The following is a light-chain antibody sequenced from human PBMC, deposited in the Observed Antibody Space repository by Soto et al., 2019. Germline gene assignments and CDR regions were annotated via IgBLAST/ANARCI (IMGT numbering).Light chain of an antibody. CDR1: SSNIGGNS. V-gene: IGLV1-44*01. Sequence: QSVLTQPPSASATPGQRVSISWSGSSSNIGGNSVTWYQQFLGTAPKLLIYGSNQRPSGVPDRFSGSKSGTSASLAISGLQAEDESDYYCAAWDDTLNGPVFGGGTKVTVL. CDR3: AAWDDTLNGPV. CDR2: GSN. J-gene: IGLJ2*01.